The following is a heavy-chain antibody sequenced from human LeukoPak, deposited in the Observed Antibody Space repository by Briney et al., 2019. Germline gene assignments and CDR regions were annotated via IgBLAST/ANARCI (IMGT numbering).Heavy chain of an antibody. CDR1: GFTFSSYE. V-gene: IGHV3-48*03. CDR3: ATVGRAARPGY. CDR2: ISASGSSR. Sequence: RGSLRLSCAASGFTFSSYEMNWVRQAPGKGLEWVSYISASGSSRYYADSVKGRFTISRDNARNSLYLQMDSLRGEDTAVYYCATVGRAARPGYWGQGTLITVSS. D-gene: IGHD6-6*01. J-gene: IGHJ4*02.